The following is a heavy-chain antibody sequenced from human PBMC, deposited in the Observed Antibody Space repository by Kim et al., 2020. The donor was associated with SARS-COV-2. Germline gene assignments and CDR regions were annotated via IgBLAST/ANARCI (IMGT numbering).Heavy chain of an antibody. J-gene: IGHJ6*02. D-gene: IGHD6-13*01. CDR3: AIVSSRLYYYYGMDV. V-gene: IGHV3-30*07. Sequence: DSLKCRFTISMDNSKNTLYLQMNSLRAEDTTVYYCAIVSSRLYYYYGMDVWGQGTTVTVSS.